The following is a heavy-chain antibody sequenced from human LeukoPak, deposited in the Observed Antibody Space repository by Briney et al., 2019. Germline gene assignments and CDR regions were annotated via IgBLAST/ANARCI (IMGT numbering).Heavy chain of an antibody. Sequence: SETLSLTCTVSGGSISSYYWSWIRQPPGKGLEWIGYIHYSGNANYNPSLNYNPSLKSRVTISVDTSKNQFSLKLSSVTAADTAVYYCARDGYSYGYGAFDIWGQGTWSPSLQ. D-gene: IGHD5-18*01. CDR3: ARDGYSYGYGAFDI. CDR1: GGSISSYY. V-gene: IGHV4-59*01. J-gene: IGHJ3*02. CDR2: IHYSGNANYNPSL.